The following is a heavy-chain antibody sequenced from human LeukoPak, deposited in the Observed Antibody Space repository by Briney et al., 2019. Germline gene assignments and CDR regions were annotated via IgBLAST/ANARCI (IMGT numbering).Heavy chain of an antibody. CDR3: ASTSGRGYNYGQTPDY. V-gene: IGHV1-69*13. D-gene: IGHD5-18*01. CDR2: IIPIFGTA. J-gene: IGHJ4*02. CDR1: GGTFSSYA. Sequence: SVKVSCKASGGTFSSYAISWVRQAPGQGLEWMGGIIPIFGTANYAQKFQGRVTITADESTSTAYMELSSLRSEDTAVYYCASTSGRGYNYGQTPDYWGQGTLVTVSS.